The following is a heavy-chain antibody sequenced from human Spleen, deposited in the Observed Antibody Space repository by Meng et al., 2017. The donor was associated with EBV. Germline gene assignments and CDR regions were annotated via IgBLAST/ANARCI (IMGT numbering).Heavy chain of an antibody. Sequence: QLQLQESGSGLVKASQTLSLTCAVSGGSITSGGYSWSWIRQPPGKGLEWIGYIYRSGNSYYNPSLKSQPTMSIDTSKNQFSLELSSVTAADTAVYYCARTSVGSGSYSHDYWGQGSLVTVSS. CDR2: IYRSGNS. D-gene: IGHD3-10*01. CDR1: GGSITSGGYS. V-gene: IGHV4-30-2*01. J-gene: IGHJ4*02. CDR3: ARTSVGSGSYSHDY.